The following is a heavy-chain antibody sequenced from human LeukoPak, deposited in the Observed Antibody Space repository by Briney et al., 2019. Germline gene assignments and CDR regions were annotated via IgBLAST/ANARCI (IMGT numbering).Heavy chain of an antibody. J-gene: IGHJ4*02. V-gene: IGHV3-23*01. Sequence: PGGSLRLSRAASRFTFNSYAMSWVRQAPGKGLEWVSAIGGSNGITFYVGSVKGRFTISRDNSKDTLYLQMNSLRAEDTAVYYCARNENSGWGYFDYWGQGTLVTVSS. D-gene: IGHD5-12*01. CDR3: ARNENSGWGYFDY. CDR1: RFTFNSYA. CDR2: IGGSNGIT.